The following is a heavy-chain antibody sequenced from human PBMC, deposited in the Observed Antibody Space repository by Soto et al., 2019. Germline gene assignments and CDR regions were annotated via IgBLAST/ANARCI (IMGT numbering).Heavy chain of an antibody. CDR1: GYTFTYRH. CDR2: ITPFNGNT. CDR3: ANLASGSDSFDI. Sequence: RASVKVSWKASGYTFTYRHLHWLRQAPGQALEWMGWITPFNGNTNYAQKFHGSVLLNRDASMSTVYLELRSLRSEDTAMYYCANLASGSDSFDIWGQGTMVTVSS. V-gene: IGHV1-45*02. J-gene: IGHJ3*02. D-gene: IGHD3-10*01.